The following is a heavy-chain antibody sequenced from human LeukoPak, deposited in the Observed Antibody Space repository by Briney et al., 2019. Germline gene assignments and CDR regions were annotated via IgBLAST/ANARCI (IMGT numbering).Heavy chain of an antibody. V-gene: IGHV1-2*02. CDR3: ARAGDGYTY. CDR2: IDPDSGGT. CDR1: GYTFTGYY. Sequence: ASVKVSSKASGYTFTGYYMHWVPQTPGQGLEWMGWIDPDSGGTHYAQKFQGRVTMTRDTSISTAYMELSRLRSDDTAVFYCARAGDGYTYWGQGTLVAVSS. J-gene: IGHJ4*02. D-gene: IGHD5-24*01.